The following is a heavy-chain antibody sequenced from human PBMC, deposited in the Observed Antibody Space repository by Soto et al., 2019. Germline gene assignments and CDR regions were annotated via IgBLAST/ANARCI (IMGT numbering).Heavy chain of an antibody. D-gene: IGHD3-3*01. CDR2: INAGNGNT. CDR1: GYTFTSYA. CDR3: ARDGQGIFGVVSPNYYYYYMDV. V-gene: IGHV1-3*01. J-gene: IGHJ6*03. Sequence: VASVKVSCKASGYTFTSYAMHWVRQAPGQRLEWMGWINAGNGNTKYSQKFQGRVTITRDTSASTAYMELSSLRSEDTAVYYCARDGQGIFGVVSPNYYYYYMDVWGKGTTVTVSS.